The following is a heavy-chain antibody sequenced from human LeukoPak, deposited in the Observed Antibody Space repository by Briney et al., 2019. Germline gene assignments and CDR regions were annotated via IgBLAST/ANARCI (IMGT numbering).Heavy chain of an antibody. CDR3: AGGLGTYCGGDCYDYYLGY. J-gene: IGHJ4*02. D-gene: IGHD2-21*02. Sequence: SQTLSLTCTVSGGSISSGGYYWSWIRQHPGKGLEWIGNIYYSGSTYYNPSLKSRVTISVDTSKNQFSLKLSSVTAADTAVYYCAGGLGTYCGGDCYDYYLGYWGQGTLVTVSS. CDR2: IYYSGST. CDR1: GGSISSGGYY. V-gene: IGHV4-31*03.